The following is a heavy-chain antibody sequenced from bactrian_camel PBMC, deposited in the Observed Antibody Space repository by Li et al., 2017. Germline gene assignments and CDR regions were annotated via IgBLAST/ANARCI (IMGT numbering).Heavy chain of an antibody. V-gene: IGHV3S53*01. CDR3: AAAHRPPWGGSWSSLSTYEYVY. CDR2: IESDGKV. D-gene: IGHD6*01. J-gene: IGHJ4*01. CDR1: GSNYCL. Sequence: QVQLVESGGGSVQAGESLRLSCQWSGSNYCLGWYRQGPGGEREGVAGIESDGKVSYSDSVKGRFTISKDGARNTLYLQMHSLQSDDSGMYYCAAAHRPPWGGSWSSLSTYEYVYWGQGTQVTVS.